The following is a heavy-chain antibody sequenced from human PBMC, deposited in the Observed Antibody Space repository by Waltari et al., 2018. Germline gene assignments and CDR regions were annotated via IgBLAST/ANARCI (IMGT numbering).Heavy chain of an antibody. J-gene: IGHJ4*02. CDR2: INQIRST. Sequence: QVQLQQWGAGLLKPSETLSLTCAVYGGSFSGYYWSWIRQPPGKGLEWLGEINQIRSTNHNPSPKSRVTLSVDTSKNQFSLKLSSVTSADTSVYYCARSSGPLLWFGELLFDYWGQGTLVTVSS. CDR3: ARSSGPLLWFGELLFDY. CDR1: GGSFSGYY. V-gene: IGHV4-34*01. D-gene: IGHD3-10*01.